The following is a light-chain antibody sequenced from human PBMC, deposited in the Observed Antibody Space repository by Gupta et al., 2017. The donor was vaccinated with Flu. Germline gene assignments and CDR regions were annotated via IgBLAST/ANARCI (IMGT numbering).Light chain of an antibody. CDR1: HRISSR. V-gene: IGKV1-5*03. J-gene: IGKJ1*01. Sequence: DIQMTQSPSTLSVSVGDRVTITCSASHRISSRLAGYQQKSGKAPKLLIYKASSLESGVASRFSGSGGWTEFTLTISSLLPDDFATYYCQQYNSYPWTFGQGTKVEIK. CDR2: KAS. CDR3: QQYNSYPWT.